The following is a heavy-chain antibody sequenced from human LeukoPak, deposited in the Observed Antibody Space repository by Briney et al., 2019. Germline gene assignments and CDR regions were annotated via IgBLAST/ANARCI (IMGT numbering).Heavy chain of an antibody. J-gene: IGHJ5*02. Sequence: GASVKVSCKASGYTFSRYAMNWVRQAPGQGLEWMGWIDTNTGNPTYAQDFTGRFVFSLDTSVSTAYLQISSLKAEDTAVYYCARDVTANWFDPWGQGTLVTVSS. CDR3: ARDVTANWFDP. V-gene: IGHV7-4-1*02. CDR2: IDTNTGNP. D-gene: IGHD2-21*02. CDR1: GYTFSRYA.